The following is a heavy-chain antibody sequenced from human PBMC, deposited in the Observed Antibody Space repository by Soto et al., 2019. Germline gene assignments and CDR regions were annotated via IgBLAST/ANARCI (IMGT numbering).Heavy chain of an antibody. CDR2: IYYSGST. CDR1: GGSISSGGYY. D-gene: IGHD2-2*01. Sequence: PSETLSLTCTVSGGSISSGGYYWSWIRQHPGKGLEWIGYIYYSGSTYYNQSLKSQVTISVDTSKNQLSLKLSSVTAADTAVYYCARSFPLSSTSCYSCSEYFQHWGQGTLVTVSS. J-gene: IGHJ1*01. V-gene: IGHV4-31*01. CDR3: ARSFPLSSTSCYSCSEYFQH.